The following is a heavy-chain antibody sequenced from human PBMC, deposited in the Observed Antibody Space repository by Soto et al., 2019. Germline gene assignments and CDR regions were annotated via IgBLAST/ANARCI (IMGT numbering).Heavy chain of an antibody. Sequence: QVQLQESGPGLVKPSETLSLTCNVSGGSINNYYWTWIRQPPGKGLEWIGYIFYSGSTNYNPSLKSRVSISVDTSKNRFSLKLTSVTAADTAVYYCARGPGSGLLWFDPWAREPWSPSPQ. J-gene: IGHJ5*02. CDR1: GGSINNYY. D-gene: IGHD6-19*01. CDR2: IFYSGST. CDR3: ARGPGSGLLWFDP. V-gene: IGHV4-59*01.